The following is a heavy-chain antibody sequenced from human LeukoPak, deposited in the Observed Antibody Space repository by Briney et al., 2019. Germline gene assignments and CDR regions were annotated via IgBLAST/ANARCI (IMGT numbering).Heavy chain of an antibody. CDR2: FVPEDAET. CDR3: ATHTIVGVVTYGFPI. D-gene: IGHD3-3*01. V-gene: IGHV1-24*01. CDR1: GYTGIELS. J-gene: IGHJ3*02. Sequence: ASVKVSCKLSGYTGIELSMNWVRQAPGKGLEWLGGFVPEDAETVYAQKFQGRVTVTEDTSTDTAYMELSRLTSEDTAVYYCATHTIVGVVTYGFPIWGRGTLVTVSS.